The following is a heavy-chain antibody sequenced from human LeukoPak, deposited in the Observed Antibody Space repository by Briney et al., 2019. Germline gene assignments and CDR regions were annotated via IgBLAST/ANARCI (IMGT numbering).Heavy chain of an antibody. D-gene: IGHD3-22*01. CDR3: ARDSYPTPHSSGSGRGFY. CDR1: GYTFTSYD. CDR2: MNPNSGNT. V-gene: IGHV1-8*01. Sequence: ASVKVSCKASGYTFTSYDISWVRLATGQGPEWMGWMNPNSGNTGYAQKFQGRVTMTRNTSISTAYMELSSLRSEDTAVYYCARDSYPTPHSSGSGRGFYWGQGTLVTVSS. J-gene: IGHJ4*02.